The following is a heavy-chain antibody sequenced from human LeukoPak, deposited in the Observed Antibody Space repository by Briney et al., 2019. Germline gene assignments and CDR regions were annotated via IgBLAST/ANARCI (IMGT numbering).Heavy chain of an antibody. Sequence: KPSETLSLTCTVSGDSISSSTYYWGWIRQPPGKGLEWIGSIYYSGSTYYNPSLKSRVTISVDTSKNQFSLKLSSVTAADTAVYYCARARGYSYGYYFDYWGQGTLVTVSS. CDR1: GDSISSSTYY. J-gene: IGHJ4*02. V-gene: IGHV4-39*07. CDR2: IYYSGST. CDR3: ARARGYSYGYYFDY. D-gene: IGHD5-18*01.